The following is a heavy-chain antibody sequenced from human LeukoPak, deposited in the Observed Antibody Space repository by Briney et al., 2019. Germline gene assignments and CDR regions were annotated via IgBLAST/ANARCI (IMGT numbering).Heavy chain of an antibody. CDR2: IRSKAYGGTT. J-gene: IGHJ3*02. Sequence: GGSLRLSCTASGFXFGDYAISWVRQAPGEGLEWVGFIRSKAYGGTTEYAASVKGRFTISRDDSKSIAYLQMNSLKTEDTAVYYCTSYFSSGWYGGALDIWGQGTMVTVSS. CDR1: GFXFGDYA. CDR3: TSYFSSGWYGGALDI. V-gene: IGHV3-49*04. D-gene: IGHD6-19*01.